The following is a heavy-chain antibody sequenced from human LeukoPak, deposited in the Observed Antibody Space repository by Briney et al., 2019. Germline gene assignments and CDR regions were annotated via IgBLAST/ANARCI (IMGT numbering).Heavy chain of an antibody. CDR1: GFTLSTNA. Sequence: GGSLRLSCLTSGFTLSTNAMSWVRQAPGKGLEWISGISGSGASTYYADSVKGRFTISRDNAKNSLYLQMNSLRAEDTAVYYCARSYSNPDAFDIWGQGTMVTVSS. J-gene: IGHJ3*02. CDR2: ISGSGAST. D-gene: IGHD2-15*01. V-gene: IGHV3-23*01. CDR3: ARSYSNPDAFDI.